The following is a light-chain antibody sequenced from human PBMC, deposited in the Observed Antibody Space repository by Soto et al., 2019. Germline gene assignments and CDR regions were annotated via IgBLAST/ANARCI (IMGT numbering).Light chain of an antibody. V-gene: IGLV2-14*01. CDR3: SSYTTSSTPSYG. CDR2: EVS. J-gene: IGLJ1*01. CDR1: SIDVGDNNY. Sequence: QSVLAQPASVSGSPGQSITISCSGSSIDVGDNNYVSWYQHHPGKAPKLIIYEVSNRPSGVSNRFSGSSSDNTASLTISGLLPDDEADYYCSSYTTSSTPSYGFGTGTKLTVL.